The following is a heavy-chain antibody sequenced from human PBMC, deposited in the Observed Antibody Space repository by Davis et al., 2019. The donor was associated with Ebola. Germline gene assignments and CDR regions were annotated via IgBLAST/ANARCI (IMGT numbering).Heavy chain of an antibody. CDR3: AREGRVQGLISAGMDV. D-gene: IGHD3-10*01. CDR1: GFTFSSYA. Sequence: GGSLRLSCAASGFTFSSYAMHWVRQAPGKGLEYVSAISSNGGSTYYANSVKGRFTISRDNSKNTLYLQMSSLRSEDTAVYYCAREGRVQGLISAGMDVWGQGTTVTVSS. CDR2: ISSNGGST. V-gene: IGHV3-64*01. J-gene: IGHJ6*02.